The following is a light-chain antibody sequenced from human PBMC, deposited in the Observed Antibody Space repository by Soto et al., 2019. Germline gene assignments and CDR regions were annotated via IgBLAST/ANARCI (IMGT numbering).Light chain of an antibody. J-gene: IGKJ1*01. Sequence: EIVLTQSPGTLSLSPVERATLSCMASQSVSSSSLAWYQQKRGQAPRLLIHDASSRATGIPDRFSGSGSGTDFTLTISRLEPEDFAVYYCQQYDRSPKTFGQGTKVDIK. CDR2: DAS. V-gene: IGKV3-20*01. CDR3: QQYDRSPKT. CDR1: QSVSSSS.